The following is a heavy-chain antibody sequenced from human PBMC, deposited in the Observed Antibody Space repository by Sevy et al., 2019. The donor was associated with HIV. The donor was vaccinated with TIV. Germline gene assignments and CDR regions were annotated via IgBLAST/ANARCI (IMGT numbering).Heavy chain of an antibody. CDR2: IIPIFETT. V-gene: IGHV1-69*13. D-gene: IGHD2-8*02. CDR3: AGDSGGAILNTHNWFDP. CDR1: GGSINSHA. J-gene: IGHJ5*02. Sequence: ASVKVSCKTSGGSINSHAIVWVRQAPGQGLEWMGGIIPIFETTTYAQRFQGRVTITADGLSNTVYLELRSMRSEDTAVYYFAGDSGGAILNTHNWFDPWGQGTLVTVSS.